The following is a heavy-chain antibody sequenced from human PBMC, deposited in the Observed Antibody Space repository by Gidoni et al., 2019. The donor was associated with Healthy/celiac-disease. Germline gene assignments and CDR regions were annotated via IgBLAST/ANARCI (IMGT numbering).Heavy chain of an antibody. D-gene: IGHD2-2*01. CDR1: GYSFTSSW. V-gene: IGHV5-51*01. CDR2: IYPGDSDT. J-gene: IGHJ3*02. CDR3: ARLGCSSTSCYLNDAFDI. Sequence: EVQLVQSGAEVKKPGESLKISCKGSGYSFTSSWIGWVRQMPGKGLEWMGIIYPGDSDTRYSPSFQGQVTISADKSISTAYLQWSSLKASDTAMYYCARLGCSSTSCYLNDAFDIWGQGTMVTVSS.